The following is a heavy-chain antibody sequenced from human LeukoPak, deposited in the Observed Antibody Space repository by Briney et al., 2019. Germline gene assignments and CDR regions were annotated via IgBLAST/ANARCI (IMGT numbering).Heavy chain of an antibody. D-gene: IGHD3-10*01. J-gene: IGHJ5*02. CDR1: GGSISSYY. V-gene: IGHV4-59*01. CDR3: ARVGGSGSYSQNWFDP. Sequence: SETLSLTCTVSGGSISSYYWSWIRQPPGKGLEWIGYIYYSGSTNYNPSLKSRVTISVDTSKNQFSLKLSSVTAADTAVYYCARVGGSGSYSQNWFDPWGQGTLVTVSS. CDR2: IYYSGST.